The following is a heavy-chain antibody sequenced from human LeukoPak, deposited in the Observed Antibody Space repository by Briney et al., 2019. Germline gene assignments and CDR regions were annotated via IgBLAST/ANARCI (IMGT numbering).Heavy chain of an antibody. Sequence: SETLSLTCTVAGGSISRYYWSWVRQPAGKGLEWIGRIYTSGSTSYNPSLKSRVTMSVDTSKNQFSLKLSSVTAADTAVYYCARIVVVPAVFDPWGQGTLVTVSS. CDR3: ARIVVVPAVFDP. D-gene: IGHD2-2*01. CDR2: IYTSGST. J-gene: IGHJ5*02. V-gene: IGHV4-4*07. CDR1: GGSISRYY.